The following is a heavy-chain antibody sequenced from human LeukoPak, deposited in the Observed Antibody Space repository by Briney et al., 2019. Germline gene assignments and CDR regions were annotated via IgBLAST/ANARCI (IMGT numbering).Heavy chain of an antibody. D-gene: IGHD6-13*01. V-gene: IGHV1-18*01. CDR1: GYTFTSYG. J-gene: IGHJ4*02. CDR2: ISAYNGNT. CDR3: ARDPRSSWYPYYFDY. Sequence: ASVKVSRKASGYTFTSYGISWVRQAPGQGLEWMGWISAYNGNTNYAQELQGRVTMTTDTSTSTAYMELRSLRSDNTAVYYCARDPRSSWYPYYFDYWGQGTLVTVSS.